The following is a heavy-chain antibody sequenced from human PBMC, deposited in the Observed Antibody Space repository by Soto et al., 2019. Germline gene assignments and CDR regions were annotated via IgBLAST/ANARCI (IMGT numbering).Heavy chain of an antibody. J-gene: IGHJ3*02. V-gene: IGHV4-34*01. Sequence: SATLSLTCAVYCGSFSGYYWSWIRQPAGKGLGWMGEINHSGSTNYNPSLKSRVTISVDTSKNQFSLKLSSVTAADTAVYYCARVVLGDYGAYTWSGAFVIWGQGTMVHVSS. CDR3: ARVVLGDYGAYTWSGAFVI. D-gene: IGHD4-17*01. CDR1: CGSFSGYY. CDR2: INHSGST.